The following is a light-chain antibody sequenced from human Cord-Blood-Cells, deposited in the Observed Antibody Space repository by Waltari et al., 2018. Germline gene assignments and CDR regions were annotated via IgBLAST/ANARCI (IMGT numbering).Light chain of an antibody. CDR3: CSYAGSSTLV. V-gene: IGLV2-23*01. CDR2: EGS. J-gene: IGLJ2*01. CDR1: SSDVGGYNL. Sequence: QSALTQPASVSGSPGQSITISCTATSSDVGGYNLVFWYQQHPGKAPKPMIYEGSKRPSGVSNRFSGSKSGNTASLTISGLQAEDEADYYCCSYAGSSTLVFGGGTKLTVL.